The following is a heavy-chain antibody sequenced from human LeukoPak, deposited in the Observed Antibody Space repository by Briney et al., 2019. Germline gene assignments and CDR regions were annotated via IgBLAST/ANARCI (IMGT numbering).Heavy chain of an antibody. CDR2: IYSGGST. CDR1: GFTASSNY. CDR3: ARASSITMVRGVYDY. D-gene: IGHD3-10*01. V-gene: IGHV3-66*02. J-gene: IGHJ4*02. Sequence: GGSLRLSCAASGFTASSNYMSWVRQAPGKGLEWVSVIYSGGSTYYADSVKGRFTISRDNSKNTLYLQMNSLRAEDTAVYYCARASSITMVRGVYDYWGQGTLVTVSS.